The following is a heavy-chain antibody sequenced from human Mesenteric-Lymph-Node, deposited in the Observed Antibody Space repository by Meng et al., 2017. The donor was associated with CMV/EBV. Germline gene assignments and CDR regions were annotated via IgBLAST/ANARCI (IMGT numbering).Heavy chain of an antibody. J-gene: IGHJ5*02. Sequence: GESLKISCAASGFTFSSYSMNWVRQAPGKGLEWVSYISSSSSTIYYADSVKGRFTISRDNAKNSLYLQMNSLRAEDTAVYYCARDQGYCSSTSCSFNWFDPWGQGTLVTVSS. CDR3: ARDQGYCSSTSCSFNWFDP. CDR2: ISSSSSTI. V-gene: IGHV3-48*04. D-gene: IGHD2-2*01. CDR1: GFTFSSYS.